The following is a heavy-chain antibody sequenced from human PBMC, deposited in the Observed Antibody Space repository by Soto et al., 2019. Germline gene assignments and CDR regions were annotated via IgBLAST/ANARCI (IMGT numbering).Heavy chain of an antibody. D-gene: IGHD2-15*01. V-gene: IGHV4-34*02. J-gene: IGHJ5*01. CDR1: GGSFSGYY. Sequence: QVQLQQWGAGLLKPSETLSLTCAVYGGSFSGYYWSWIRQPPGKGLEWIGEVNHSGYTKYIPSLKSRVSISLDTSQNHFSLNLTSVTAADTAVYYCARGPGYCTGGSCYAVGFDSWGQGTMVTVSS. CDR3: ARGPGYCTGGSCYAVGFDS. CDR2: VNHSGYT.